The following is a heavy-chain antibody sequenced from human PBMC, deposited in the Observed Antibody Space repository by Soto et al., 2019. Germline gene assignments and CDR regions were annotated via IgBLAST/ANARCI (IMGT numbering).Heavy chain of an antibody. V-gene: IGHV3-15*07. CDR2: IKSKTDGGTT. D-gene: IGHD3-3*01. Sequence: EVQLVESGGGLVKPGGSLRLSCAASGFTFSNAWMNWVRQAPGKGLEWVGRIKSKTDGGTTDYAAPVKGRFTISSDDSKNTLYLQMNSLKTEDTAVYYCTTAQTIFGVVTGDYWGQGTLVTVSS. CDR1: GFTFSNAW. CDR3: TTAQTIFGVVTGDY. J-gene: IGHJ4*02.